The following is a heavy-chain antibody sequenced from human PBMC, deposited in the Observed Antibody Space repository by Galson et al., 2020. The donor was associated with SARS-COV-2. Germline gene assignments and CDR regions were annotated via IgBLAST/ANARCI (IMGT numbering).Heavy chain of an antibody. J-gene: IGHJ4*02. Sequence: GESLKISCAGSGFTFSDSYIHWIRQTPGERLEWLSYISGVGSHTVYADSVKGRFTISRDNAKNLVYLQMNSLRVDDTAVYYCARDTNYSSSKDWGQGTLVTVSS. CDR1: GFTFSDSY. D-gene: IGHD2-2*01. CDR2: ISGVGSHT. CDR3: ARDTNYSSSKD. V-gene: IGHV3-11*06.